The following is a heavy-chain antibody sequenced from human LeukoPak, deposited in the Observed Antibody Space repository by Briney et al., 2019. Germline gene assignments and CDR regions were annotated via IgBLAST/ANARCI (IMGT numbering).Heavy chain of an antibody. J-gene: IGHJ6*03. CDR3: ARVEEGYGSGRRENYYYYYMDV. V-gene: IGHV4-59*01. Sequence: PSETLSFTCAVSGGSIRSYYWSWIRQPPGKGLEWIGYIYYSGSTNYNPSLKSRVTISVDTSKNQFSLKLSSVTAADTAVYYCARVEEGYGSGRRENYYYYYMDVWGKGTTVTISS. D-gene: IGHD3-10*01. CDR1: GGSIRSYY. CDR2: IYYSGST.